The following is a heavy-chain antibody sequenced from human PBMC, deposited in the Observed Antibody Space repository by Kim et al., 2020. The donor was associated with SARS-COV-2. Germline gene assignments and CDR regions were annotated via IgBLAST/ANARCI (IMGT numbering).Heavy chain of an antibody. Sequence: SLKSRVTISVDTSKNQFSLKLSSVTAADTAVYYCARHIGGSGSPYNWFDPWGQGTLVTVSS. CDR3: ARHIGGSGSPYNWFDP. D-gene: IGHD3-10*01. V-gene: IGHV4-59*08. J-gene: IGHJ5*02.